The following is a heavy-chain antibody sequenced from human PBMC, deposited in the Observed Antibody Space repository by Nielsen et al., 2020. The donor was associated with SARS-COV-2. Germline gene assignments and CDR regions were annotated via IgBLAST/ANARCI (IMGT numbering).Heavy chain of an antibody. Sequence: ASLKVSCKASGYNFSSHYVHWVRQAPGQGLEWMGIINPSGGSSTHAQKFQGRVTMTRDTSTSTVYMELDSLRPEDTAVYYCARDLAEYNFGMDVWGQGTMVTVSS. V-gene: IGHV1-46*01. CDR3: ARDLAEYNFGMDV. CDR2: INPSGGSS. J-gene: IGHJ6*02. D-gene: IGHD5-24*01. CDR1: GYNFSSHY.